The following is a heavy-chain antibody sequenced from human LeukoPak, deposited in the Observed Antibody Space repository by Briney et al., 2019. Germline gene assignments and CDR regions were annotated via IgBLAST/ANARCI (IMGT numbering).Heavy chain of an antibody. V-gene: IGHV1-2*02. CDR3: AREGRVDSAVVLFDY. D-gene: IGHD5-18*01. J-gene: IGHJ4*02. CDR2: INPNSGGT. Sequence: ASVKLSCTASGYTFTCYYMHWVRQAPGQGLEWMGWINPNSGGTNYAQKFQGRVTMTRDTSISTAYMELRRLRSDDTAVYYCAREGRVDSAVVLFDYWGQGTLVTVSS. CDR1: GYTFTCYY.